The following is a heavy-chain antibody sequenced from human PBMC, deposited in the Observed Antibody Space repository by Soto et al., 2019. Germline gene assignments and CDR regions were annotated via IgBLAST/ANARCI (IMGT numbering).Heavy chain of an antibody. CDR2: ISYDGSNK. V-gene: IGHV3-30*18. CDR3: AKDLRYCSSTSCYSNFDY. D-gene: IGHD2-2*01. CDR1: GFTFSSYG. J-gene: IGHJ4*02. Sequence: PGGSLRLSCAACGFTFSSYGMQWVRQAPGKGLEWVAVISYDGSNKYYADSVKGRFTISRDNSKNTLYLQMNSLRAEDTAVYYCAKDLRYCSSTSCYSNFDYWGQGTLVTVSS.